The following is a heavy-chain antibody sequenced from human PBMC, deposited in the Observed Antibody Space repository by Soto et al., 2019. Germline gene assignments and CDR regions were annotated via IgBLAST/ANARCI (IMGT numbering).Heavy chain of an antibody. J-gene: IGHJ5*02. Sequence: GGSLRLSCAASGFTFSSYAMSWVRQAPGKGLEWVSAISGSGGSTYYADSVKGRFTISRDNSKNTLYLQMNSLRAEDTAVYYCAKGDDFWSGYHRGFDPWGQGTLVTVSS. CDR3: AKGDDFWSGYHRGFDP. CDR1: GFTFSSYA. CDR2: ISGSGGST. D-gene: IGHD3-3*01. V-gene: IGHV3-23*01.